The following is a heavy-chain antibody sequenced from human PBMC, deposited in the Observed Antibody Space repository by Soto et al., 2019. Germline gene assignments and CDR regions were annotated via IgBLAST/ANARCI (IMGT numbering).Heavy chain of an antibody. V-gene: IGHV4-4*02. D-gene: IGHD3-10*01. CDR2: IYHSGNT. J-gene: IGHJ4*02. CDR3: ARRWGEGRVDY. Sequence: SETLSLTCAVSGGTICSSDGWSWVRQPPGKGLEWIGEIYHSGNTNYNPSLKSRVTMAVDKSRNQFSLKLSSVTAADTAVYYCARRWGEGRVDYWGQGTLVTVSS. CDR1: GGTICSSDG.